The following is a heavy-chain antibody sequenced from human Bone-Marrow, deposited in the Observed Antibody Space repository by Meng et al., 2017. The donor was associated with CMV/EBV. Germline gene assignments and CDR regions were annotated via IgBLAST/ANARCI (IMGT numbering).Heavy chain of an antibody. CDR2: ISAYNGNT. J-gene: IGHJ6*02. V-gene: IGHV1-18*01. CDR1: GYTFTSYG. CDR3: ARDLVVYYYYYGMDV. D-gene: IGHD6-6*01. Sequence: ASVKVSCKASGYTFTSYGISWVRQAPGQGLEWMGWISAYNGNTSYAQKLQGRVTMTTDTSTSTAYMELRSLRSDDTAVYYCARDLVVYYYYYGMDVWGQGTTVTVSS.